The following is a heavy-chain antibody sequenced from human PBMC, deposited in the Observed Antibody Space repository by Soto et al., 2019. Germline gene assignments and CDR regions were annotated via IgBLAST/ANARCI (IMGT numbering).Heavy chain of an antibody. V-gene: IGHV5-51*01. J-gene: IGHJ6*03. D-gene: IGHD2-2*01. CDR2: IYPGDSDT. Sequence: GESLKISCKGSGYSFTSYWIGWVRQMPGKGLEWMGIIYPGDSDTRYSPSFQGQVTISADKSISTAYLQWSSLKASDTAMYYCARQKRDNIVVVPAAIHYYYYMDVWGKGTTVTVSS. CDR3: ARQKRDNIVVVPAAIHYYYYMDV. CDR1: GYSFTSYW.